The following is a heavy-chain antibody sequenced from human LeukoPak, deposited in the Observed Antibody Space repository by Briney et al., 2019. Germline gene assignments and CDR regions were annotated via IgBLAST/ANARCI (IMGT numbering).Heavy chain of an antibody. V-gene: IGHV1-18*01. J-gene: IGHJ4*02. CDR1: DYTFTTYG. D-gene: IGHD2-2*01. CDR3: AHGAMYQLDY. CDR2: ISAYNGNT. Sequence: ASVKVSCKASDYTFTTYGISWVRQAPGQGLEWMGWISAYNGNTNYAQKFQGRVTMTTDTSTSTAYMELRSLRSDDTAVYYCAHGAMYQLDYWGQGTLVTVSS.